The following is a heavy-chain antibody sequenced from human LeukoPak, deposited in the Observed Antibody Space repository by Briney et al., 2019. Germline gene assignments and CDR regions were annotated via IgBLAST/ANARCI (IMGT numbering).Heavy chain of an antibody. CDR3: AREIVLVTGMFDY. CDR1: GYTSTAYY. V-gene: IGHV1-2*02. D-gene: IGHD2-21*02. J-gene: IGHJ4*02. CDR2: INPNNGGT. Sequence: GASVKVSCKASGYTSTAYYLHWVRQAPGQGLEWMGWINPNNGGTNYAQKFQGRVTMTRDPSINTAYMELSSLTSDDTAVYYCAREIVLVTGMFDYWGQGTLVTVSS.